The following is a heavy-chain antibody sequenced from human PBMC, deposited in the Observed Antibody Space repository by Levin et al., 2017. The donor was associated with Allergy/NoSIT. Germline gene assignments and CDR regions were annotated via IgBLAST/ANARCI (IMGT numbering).Heavy chain of an antibody. J-gene: IGHJ4*02. CDR2: LYYGGST. CDR1: GGSISSRSYY. V-gene: IGHV4-39*01. Sequence: SSETLSLTCTVSGGSISSRSYYWGWIRQPPGKGLEWIGSLYYGGSTYYNPSLKSRVTISVDTSKNQFYLKLTSVTAAETAVYYCARHSYIRGPYDCWGQGTLVTVSA. CDR3: ARHSYIRGPYDC. D-gene: IGHD3-3*01.